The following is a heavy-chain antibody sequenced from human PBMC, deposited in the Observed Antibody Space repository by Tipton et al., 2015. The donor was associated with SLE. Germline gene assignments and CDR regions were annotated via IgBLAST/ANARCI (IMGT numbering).Heavy chain of an antibody. CDR3: AAQPVAGLWYFDL. CDR1: GGSISSYY. CDR2: IYYSGST. J-gene: IGHJ2*01. D-gene: IGHD1-14*01. V-gene: IGHV4-59*01. Sequence: TLSLNCTVSGGSISSYYWSWIRQPPGKGLEWIGYIYYSGSTNYNPSLKSRVTISVDTSKNQFSLKLSSVTAADTAVYYCAAQPVAGLWYFDLWGRGTLVTVSS.